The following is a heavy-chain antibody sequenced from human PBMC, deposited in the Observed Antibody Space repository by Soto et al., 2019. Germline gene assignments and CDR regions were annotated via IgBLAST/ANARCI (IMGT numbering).Heavy chain of an antibody. CDR3: ARHARGLDV. CDR2: IYYSGGT. J-gene: IGHJ6*04. CDR1: GGSISSYY. Sequence: QVQLQESGPGLVKPSETLSLSCTVSGGSISSYYWSWIRQPPGKGLEWIGYIYYSGGTHYNPSLKRRFPISIDASKTQFSLNLSSVPAADTAGYYCARHARGLDVWGKGTTVTVSS. V-gene: IGHV4-59*08. D-gene: IGHD6-6*01.